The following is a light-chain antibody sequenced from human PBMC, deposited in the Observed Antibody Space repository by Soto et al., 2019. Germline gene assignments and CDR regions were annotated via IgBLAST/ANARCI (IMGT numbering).Light chain of an antibody. V-gene: IGKV3-11*01. CDR2: DAS. J-gene: IGKJ1*01. CDR3: QQRSWT. CDR1: QSVGNY. Sequence: EIVLTQSPATLSLSPGERANLSCRASQSVGNYLAWYQQKPGQAPRLLISDASDRAAGTPARFTGSGSGTDFTLTLRSLEPEDFAVYYGQQRSWTFGQWTKVEIK.